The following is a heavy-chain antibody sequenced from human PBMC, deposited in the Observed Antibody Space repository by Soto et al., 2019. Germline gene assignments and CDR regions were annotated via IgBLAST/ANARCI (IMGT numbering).Heavy chain of an antibody. CDR1: GGSISSYY. CDR2: FYYSGST. V-gene: IGHV4-59*01. CDR3: ARGALTTYFDY. J-gene: IGHJ4*02. Sequence: QVQLQESGTGLVKPSETLSLTCAVSGGSISSYYWSWIRQPPGKGLEWIGYFYYSGSTNYNPSLKSRVTISVDTSKNQFSLKLSSVTAADTAVYYCARGALTTYFDYWGQGTLVTVSS.